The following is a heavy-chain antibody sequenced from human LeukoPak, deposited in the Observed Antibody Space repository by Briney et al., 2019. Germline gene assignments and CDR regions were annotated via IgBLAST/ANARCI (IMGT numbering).Heavy chain of an antibody. D-gene: IGHD5-24*01. CDR3: ARNPYDGYKFDY. CDR2: INHSGST. J-gene: IGHJ4*02. V-gene: IGHV4-34*01. Sequence: SETLSLTCAVYGGSFSGYYWSWIRQPPGKGLEWIGEINHSGSTNYNPSLKSRVTISVDTSKNQFSLKLSSVTAADTAVYYCARNPYDGYKFDYWGQGTLVTVSS. CDR1: GGSFSGYY.